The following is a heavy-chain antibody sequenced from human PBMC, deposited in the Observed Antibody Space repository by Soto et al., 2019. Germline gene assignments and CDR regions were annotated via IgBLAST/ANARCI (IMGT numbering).Heavy chain of an antibody. J-gene: IGHJ6*02. V-gene: IGHV4-31*03. Sequence: SGTLSLTCTVSGGSISSGGYYWRWIRKHPGKGLEWIGYIYYSGSTYYNPSLKSRVTISVDTSKNQFSLKLSSVTAADTAVYYCARGPGSGSYYYSGMDVWGQGTTVTVSS. CDR1: GGSISSGGYY. CDR3: ARGPGSGSYYYSGMDV. CDR2: IYYSGST. D-gene: IGHD3-10*01.